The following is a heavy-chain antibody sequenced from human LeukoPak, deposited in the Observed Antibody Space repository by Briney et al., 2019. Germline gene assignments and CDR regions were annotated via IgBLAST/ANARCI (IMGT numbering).Heavy chain of an antibody. CDR1: GFTLSSYA. CDR3: AKDYYDSSGYPNWFDP. V-gene: IGHV3-23*01. D-gene: IGHD3-22*01. Sequence: PGGSLRLSCAASGFTLSSYAMSWVRQAPGKGLEWVSAISGSGGSTYYADSVKGRFTISRDNSKNTLYLQMNSLRAEDTAVYYCAKDYYDSSGYPNWFDPWGQGTLVTVSS. CDR2: ISGSGGST. J-gene: IGHJ5*02.